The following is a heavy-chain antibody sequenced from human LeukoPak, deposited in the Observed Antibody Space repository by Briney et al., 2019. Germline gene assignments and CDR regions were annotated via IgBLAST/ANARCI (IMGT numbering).Heavy chain of an antibody. J-gene: IGHJ4*02. Sequence: ASVTVSCKASGYTFTIYDINWVRQATGQGLEWMGWMNPNSGNTGYGQKFQGRVTKTRNIFISTAYMELSSLRSEDTAVYYCARVEYISGYSHVYWGQGTLVTVSS. CDR2: MNPNSGNT. D-gene: IGHD3-22*01. V-gene: IGHV1-8*01. CDR3: ARVEYISGYSHVY. CDR1: GYTFTIYD.